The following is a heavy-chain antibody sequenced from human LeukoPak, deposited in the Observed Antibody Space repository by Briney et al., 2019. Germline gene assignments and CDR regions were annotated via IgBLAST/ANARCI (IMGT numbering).Heavy chain of an antibody. J-gene: IGHJ4*02. V-gene: IGHV3-21*04. Sequence: GGSLRLSCAASGFTFSSYSMNWVRQAPGKGLEWVSSISSSSSYIYYADSVKGRFTISRDNAKNSLYLQMNSLRAEDTAVYYCAKDAPGYYDVDYFDYWGQGTLVTVSS. CDR1: GFTFSSYS. CDR2: ISSSSSYI. CDR3: AKDAPGYYDVDYFDY. D-gene: IGHD3-10*02.